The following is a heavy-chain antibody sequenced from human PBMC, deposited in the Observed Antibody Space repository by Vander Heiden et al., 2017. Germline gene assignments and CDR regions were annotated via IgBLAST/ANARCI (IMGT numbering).Heavy chain of an antibody. CDR1: GTSISAYY. CDR3: ARAGVTTIRATNMDV. V-gene: IGHV4-4*08. Sequence: QVQLQESGPGLVKPSGTLSLTCTVSGTSISAYYWSWIRQSPGKGLEWIGDIYSRGNTNYNSSIKSRLTLSIDTSKNQFSLKLRSVTAADTAVYYCARAGVTTIRATNMDVWGQGTTVTVSS. CDR2: IYSRGNT. J-gene: IGHJ6*02. D-gene: IGHD4-17*01.